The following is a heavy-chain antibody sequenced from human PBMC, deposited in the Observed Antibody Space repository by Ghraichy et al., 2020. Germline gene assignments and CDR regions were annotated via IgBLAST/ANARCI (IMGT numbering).Heavy chain of an antibody. D-gene: IGHD4-17*01. CDR3: ARGQYDYGDYGASRYYYGMDV. Sequence: SETLSLTCTVSGGSISSYYWSWIRQPPGKGLEWIGYIYYSGSTNYNPSLKSRVTISVDTSKNQFSLKLSSVTAADTAVYYCARGQYDYGDYGASRYYYGMDVWGQGTTVTVSS. V-gene: IGHV4-59*01. J-gene: IGHJ6*02. CDR1: GGSISSYY. CDR2: IYYSGST.